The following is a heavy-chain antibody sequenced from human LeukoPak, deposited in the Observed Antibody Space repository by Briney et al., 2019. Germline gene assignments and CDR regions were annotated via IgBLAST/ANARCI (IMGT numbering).Heavy chain of an antibody. D-gene: IGHD5-12*01. CDR2: IKSKTDGGTT. J-gene: IGHJ4*02. Sequence: GGSLRLSCAASGFTFSNAWMSWVRQAPGKGLEWVGRIKSKTDGGTTDYAAPVKGRFTISRDDSKNTLYLQMNSLKTEDTAVYYCTIYQNFPVGFVYWGQGTLVTVSS. CDR1: GFTFSNAW. CDR3: TIYQNFPVGFVY. V-gene: IGHV3-15*01.